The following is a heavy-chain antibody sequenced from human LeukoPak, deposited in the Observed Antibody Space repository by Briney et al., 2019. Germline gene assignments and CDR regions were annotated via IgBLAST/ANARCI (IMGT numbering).Heavy chain of an antibody. Sequence: SVKVSCKASGGTFSSYAISWVRQAPGQGLEWMGGIIPIFGTANYAQKLQGRVTMTTDASTSTAYMELRSLRSDDTAVYYCARSIVVVPAACDYWGQGTLVTVSS. D-gene: IGHD2-2*01. CDR2: IIPIFGTA. CDR3: ARSIVVVPAACDY. V-gene: IGHV1-69*05. CDR1: GGTFSSYA. J-gene: IGHJ4*02.